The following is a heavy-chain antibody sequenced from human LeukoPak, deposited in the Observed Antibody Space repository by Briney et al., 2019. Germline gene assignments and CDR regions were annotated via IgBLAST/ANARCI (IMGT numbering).Heavy chain of an antibody. CDR1: GGSISNSNYY. J-gene: IGHJ4*02. CDR2: IFYDGSS. V-gene: IGHV4-39*01. CDR3: ARYYGSGRDGDY. D-gene: IGHD3-10*01. Sequence: SETLSLTCIVSGGSISNSNYYWGWIRQPPGRGLEWIGSIFYDGSSDYNPSLKSRVTISVDTSKNKFSLKVNSVTAADTAVYFCARYYGSGRDGDYWGQGTLVTVS.